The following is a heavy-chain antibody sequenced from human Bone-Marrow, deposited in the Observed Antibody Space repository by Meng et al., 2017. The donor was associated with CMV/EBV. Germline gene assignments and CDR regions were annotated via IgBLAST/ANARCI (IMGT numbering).Heavy chain of an antibody. CDR1: GYTFTSYD. CDR2: MNPNSGNT. V-gene: IGHV1-8*01. D-gene: IGHD3-9*01. CDR3: ARGSDVLRYFDWLLSPDYYYGMDV. J-gene: IGHJ6*02. Sequence: ASVKVSCKASGYTFTSYDINWVRQATGQGLEWMGWMNPNSGNTGYAQKFQGRVTMTRNTSISTAYMELSSLRSEDTAVYYCARGSDVLRYFDWLLSPDYYYGMDVSGQGTTVTVSS.